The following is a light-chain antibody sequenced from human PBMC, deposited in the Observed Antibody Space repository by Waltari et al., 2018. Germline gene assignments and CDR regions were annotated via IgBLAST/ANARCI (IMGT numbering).Light chain of an antibody. Sequence: QSALTQPASVSGSPGQSITISCTGSSGDVGGETYVRWYQQYPGSAPKLIIYDVNKRPSGVSYRFSGSKSGNTASLTISGLQGEDEADYYCFSYTASDAWLFGGGTKLTVL. CDR3: FSYTASDAWL. V-gene: IGLV2-14*01. J-gene: IGLJ3*02. CDR2: DVN. CDR1: SGDVGGETY.